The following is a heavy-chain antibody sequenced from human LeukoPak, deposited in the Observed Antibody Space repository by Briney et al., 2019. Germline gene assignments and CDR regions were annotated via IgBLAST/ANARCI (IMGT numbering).Heavy chain of an antibody. V-gene: IGHV4-59*01. D-gene: IGHD2-21*02. CDR2: IYYTGRS. J-gene: IGHJ4*02. Sequence: SETLSLTCTVSGGSMNNYCWSWIRQPPGKGLEWIAYIYYTGRSNYSPSLKSRVTISVDTSKSQFSLRLSSVTAADTAVYYCARLYCGSDCYAFDYWGQGALVTVSS. CDR1: GGSMNNYC. CDR3: ARLYCGSDCYAFDY.